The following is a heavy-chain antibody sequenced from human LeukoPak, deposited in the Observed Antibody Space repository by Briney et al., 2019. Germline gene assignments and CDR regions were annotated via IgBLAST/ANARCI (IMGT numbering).Heavy chain of an antibody. J-gene: IGHJ4*02. CDR2: INHSGST. V-gene: IGHV4-34*01. CDR3: ARGERGYSYGTGFDY. D-gene: IGHD5-18*01. CDR1: GGSFSGYY. Sequence: SETLSLPCAVYGGSFSGYYWSWIRQPPGKGLEWIGEINHSGSTNYNPSLKSRVTISVDTSKNQFSLKLSSVTAADTAVYYCARGERGYSYGTGFDYWGQGTLVTVSS.